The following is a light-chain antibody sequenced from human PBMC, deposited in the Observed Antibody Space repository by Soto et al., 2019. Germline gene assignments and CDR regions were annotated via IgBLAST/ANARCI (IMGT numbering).Light chain of an antibody. CDR1: QSVSSSY. J-gene: IGKJ5*01. CDR3: VQYGSLPT. Sequence: VLTQSSGTLSLTTGERATLSCMASQSVSSSYLAWYQQKPGQAPRLLIYGASSRATGIPDRFSGSGSGTDFTLTISRLEPEEFAVYYCVQYGSLPTFVQRRRLEI. CDR2: GAS. V-gene: IGKV3-20*01.